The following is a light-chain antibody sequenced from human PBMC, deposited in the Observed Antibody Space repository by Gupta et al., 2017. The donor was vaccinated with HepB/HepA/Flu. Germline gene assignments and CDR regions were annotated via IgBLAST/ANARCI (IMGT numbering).Light chain of an antibody. Sequence: QSALTQPASVSGSPGQSITISCAGSSSDVWAYYLVSWYQQHPGKAPKLLIYEVSKRPSGVSYRISGSKSGNTASLTISGLQAEDEADYYCYSYAGSSSYVFGTGTKVTVL. V-gene: IGLV2-23*02. CDR3: YSYAGSSSYV. J-gene: IGLJ1*01. CDR1: SSDVWAYYL. CDR2: EVS.